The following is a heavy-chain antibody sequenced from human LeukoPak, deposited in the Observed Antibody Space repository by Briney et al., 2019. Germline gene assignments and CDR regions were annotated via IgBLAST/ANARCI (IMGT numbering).Heavy chain of an antibody. CDR2: ISSSSSTI. CDR1: GFTFSSYE. CDR3: ASQGPSQFDY. V-gene: IGHV3-48*03. J-gene: IGHJ4*02. Sequence: GGSLRLSCAASGFTFSSYEMNWVRQAPGKGLEWVSYISSSSSTIYYADSVKGRFTISRDNAKNSLYLQMNSLRAEDTAVYYCASQGPSQFDYWGQGTLVTVSS.